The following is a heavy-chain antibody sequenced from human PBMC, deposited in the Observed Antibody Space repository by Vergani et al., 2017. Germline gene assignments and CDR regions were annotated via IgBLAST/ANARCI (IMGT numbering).Heavy chain of an antibody. CDR1: GFTFSSYW. Sequence: EVQLVESGGGLVQPGGSLRLSCAASGFTFSSYWMSWVRQAPGKGLEWVANIKQDGSEKYYVDSVKGRFTISRDNAKNSLYLQMNSLRAEDTAVYYCARCHSVDTYKTGDYYYGMDVWGQGTTVTVSS. CDR2: IKQDGSEK. D-gene: IGHD5-18*01. CDR3: ARCHSVDTYKTGDYYYGMDV. J-gene: IGHJ6*02. V-gene: IGHV3-7*03.